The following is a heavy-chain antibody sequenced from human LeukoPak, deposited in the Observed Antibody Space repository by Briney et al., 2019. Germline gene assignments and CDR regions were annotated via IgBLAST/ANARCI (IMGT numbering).Heavy chain of an antibody. J-gene: IGHJ4*02. CDR3: ARDSVVVPAARSDY. D-gene: IGHD2-2*01. V-gene: IGHV3-30*03. Sequence: GGSLRLSCAASGFTFSDYSMNWVRQAPGKGLEWVAVISYDGSNKYYADSVKGRFTISRDNAKNSLYLQMNSLRAEDTAVYYCARDSVVVPAARSDYWGQGTLVTVSS. CDR1: GFTFSDYS. CDR2: ISYDGSNK.